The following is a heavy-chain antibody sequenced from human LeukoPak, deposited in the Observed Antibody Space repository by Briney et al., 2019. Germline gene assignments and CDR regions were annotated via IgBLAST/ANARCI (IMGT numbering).Heavy chain of an antibody. J-gene: IGHJ6*02. D-gene: IGHD5-18*01. V-gene: IGHV3-7*01. Sequence: GGSLRLSCAASRFTFSSYWMSWVRQAPGKGLECVANIKEDGSEKYYVDSVKGRFTISRDNAKNSLYLQMNSLRAEDTAVYYCARGRFNYGWGMDVWGQGTTVIVSS. CDR1: RFTFSSYW. CDR3: ARGRFNYGWGMDV. CDR2: IKEDGSEK.